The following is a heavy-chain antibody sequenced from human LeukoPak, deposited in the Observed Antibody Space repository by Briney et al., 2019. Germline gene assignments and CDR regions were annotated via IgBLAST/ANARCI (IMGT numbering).Heavy chain of an antibody. Sequence: GGSLRLSCAASGFTFSSYAMSWVRQAPGKGLEWLSYISSSGSTMYYADSVKGRITISRDNAKNSQYLQMNSLRAEDTAVYYCARVLAGATYFDYWGQGTLVTVSS. CDR2: ISSSGSTM. CDR3: ARVLAGATYFDY. D-gene: IGHD1-26*01. CDR1: GFTFSSYA. V-gene: IGHV3-48*03. J-gene: IGHJ4*01.